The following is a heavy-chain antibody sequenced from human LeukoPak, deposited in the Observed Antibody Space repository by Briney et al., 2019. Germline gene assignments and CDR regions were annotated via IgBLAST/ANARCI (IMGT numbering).Heavy chain of an antibody. CDR1: GYRFISNY. CDR3: VREGSYCVGGDCYSFDF. Sequence: ASVKVSCKASGYRFISNYIQWVRQAPGLGPEWMGWMHPGNGNTRYAEKFQGRVTMTRDTSINTAYMDLNSLRSDDTAVYYCVREGSYCVGGDCYSFDFWGQGTLITVSS. D-gene: IGHD2-21*02. CDR2: MHPGNGNT. J-gene: IGHJ4*02. V-gene: IGHV1-2*02.